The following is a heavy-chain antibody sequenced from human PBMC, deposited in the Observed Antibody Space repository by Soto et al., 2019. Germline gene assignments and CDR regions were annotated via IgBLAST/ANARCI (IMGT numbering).Heavy chain of an antibody. CDR3: ARVGRITMVRGVTAKVPDPYYYYYYMDV. J-gene: IGHJ6*03. CDR1: GFTFDDYG. D-gene: IGHD3-10*01. Sequence: GGSLRLSCAASGFTFDDYGMSWVRQAPGKGLEWVSGINWNGGSTGYADSVKGRFTISRDNAKNSLYLQMNSLRAEDTALYHCARVGRITMVRGVTAKVPDPYYYYYYMDVWGKGTTVTVSS. CDR2: INWNGGST. V-gene: IGHV3-20*01.